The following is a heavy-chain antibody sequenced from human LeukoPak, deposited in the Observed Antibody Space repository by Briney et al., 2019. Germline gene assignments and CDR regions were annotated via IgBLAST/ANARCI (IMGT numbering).Heavy chain of an antibody. D-gene: IGHD3-10*01. CDR2: ISGSGGST. CDR1: GFTFSSYA. J-gene: IGHJ4*02. V-gene: IGHV3-23*01. Sequence: GGSLRLSCAASGFTFSSYAMSWVRQAPGKGLEWVSAISGSGGSTYYADSVKGRFTISRDNSKNTLYLQMNSLRAEDTAVYYCVKDRHIWFGEFTSSYYFDYWGQGTLVTVSS. CDR3: VKDRHIWFGEFTSSYYFDY.